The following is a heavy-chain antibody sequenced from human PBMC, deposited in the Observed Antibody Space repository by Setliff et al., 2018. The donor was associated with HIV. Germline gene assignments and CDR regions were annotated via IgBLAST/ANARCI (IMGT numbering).Heavy chain of an antibody. CDR1: GYSISSGYY. D-gene: IGHD1-26*01. J-gene: IGHJ4*02. CDR2: IYHSGSI. CDR3: ARRGVGATHRFFNY. Sequence: ETLSLTCVVSGYSISSGYYWGWIRQPPGKGLEWIGSIYHSGSIYYNPSLKSRVTISLDTSKSQFSLKLNSVTAADTAIYFCARRGVGATHRFFNYWGQGTLVTVSS. V-gene: IGHV4-38-2*01.